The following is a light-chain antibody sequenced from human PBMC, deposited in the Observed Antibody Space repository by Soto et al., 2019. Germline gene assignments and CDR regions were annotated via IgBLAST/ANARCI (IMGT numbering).Light chain of an antibody. CDR3: SSYAGSNNLV. J-gene: IGLJ2*01. CDR1: SSDVGGYNY. V-gene: IGLV2-8*01. Sequence: QSALTQHPSASGAPGQSVTISCTGTSSDVGGYNYVSGYQQHPGKAPKLMIYEVSKRPSGVPDRFSGSKSGNTASLTVSGLQAEDEADYYCSSYAGSNNLVFGGGTKLTVL. CDR2: EVS.